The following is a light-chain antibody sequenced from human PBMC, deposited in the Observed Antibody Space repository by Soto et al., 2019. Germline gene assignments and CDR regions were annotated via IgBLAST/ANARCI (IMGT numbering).Light chain of an antibody. CDR1: SSDVGGYNY. J-gene: IGLJ2*01. V-gene: IGLV2-11*01. Sequence: QSALTQPRSVSGSPGQSVTISCTGTSSDVGGYNYVSWYQQYPGKAPKLMIYDVSKRPSGVPDRFSGSKSGNTASLTISGLQAEDEADYYCCSYAGSNTLDVLFGGGTKVTVL. CDR2: DVS. CDR3: CSYAGSNTLDVL.